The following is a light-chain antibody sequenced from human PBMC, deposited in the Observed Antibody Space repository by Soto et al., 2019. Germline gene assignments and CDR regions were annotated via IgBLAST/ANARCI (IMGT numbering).Light chain of an antibody. CDR3: LQYRNFPLT. J-gene: IGKJ4*01. Sequence: DIQMTQSPSSLSASVGDRVTITCQASQDISNYLNWYQQKPGKAPNLLIYDASNLETGVPSRFSGGRSGPDFTFTISSLQPEDSATYYCLQYRNFPLTFGGGTKVEIK. CDR2: DAS. CDR1: QDISNY. V-gene: IGKV1-33*01.